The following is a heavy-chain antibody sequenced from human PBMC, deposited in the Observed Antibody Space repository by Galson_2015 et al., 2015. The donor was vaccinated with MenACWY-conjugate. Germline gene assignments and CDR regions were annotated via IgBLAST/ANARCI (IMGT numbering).Heavy chain of an antibody. D-gene: IGHD5-18*01. Sequence: SVKVSCKASGGTFSSYAIGWVRQAPGQGLESMGGIIPIFGTANYAQKFQGRVTITADDSTSTVYMELSSLRSEDTAVYYCARENSFGSYYFDYWGQGTLVTVSS. CDR3: ARENSFGSYYFDY. CDR1: GGTFSSYA. J-gene: IGHJ4*02. CDR2: IIPIFGTA. V-gene: IGHV1-69*13.